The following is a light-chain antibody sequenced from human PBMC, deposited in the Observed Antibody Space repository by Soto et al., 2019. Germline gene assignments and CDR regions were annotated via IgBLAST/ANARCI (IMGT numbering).Light chain of an antibody. V-gene: IGKV2-30*01. CDR3: LQGAHWPTWT. CDR2: KIS. J-gene: IGKJ1*01. Sequence: DVVMTQSPLALPVTLGQPASISCRSSQSLPDSDGNTYLSWFQQRPGQSPTRLIYKISNRDSGVLARVGGSGSGNDFALEISRVEGEDVGVYYCLQGAHWPTWTFGQGTKVEIK. CDR1: QSLPDSDGNTY.